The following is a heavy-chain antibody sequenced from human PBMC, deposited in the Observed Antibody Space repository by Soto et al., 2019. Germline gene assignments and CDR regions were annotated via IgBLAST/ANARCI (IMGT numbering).Heavy chain of an antibody. V-gene: IGHV3-23*01. CDR2: VSIGGST. J-gene: IGHJ4*02. Sequence: GGSLRLSCAASGFTFRSYAMGWVRQGPGKGLEWVAVVSIGGSTHYADSVRGRFTISRDNSKNTLSLQMNSLTAEDTAVYFCAKRRGAGGHFGYWGQGALVTVSS. D-gene: IGHD2-15*01. CDR3: AKRRGAGGHFGY. CDR1: GFTFRSYA.